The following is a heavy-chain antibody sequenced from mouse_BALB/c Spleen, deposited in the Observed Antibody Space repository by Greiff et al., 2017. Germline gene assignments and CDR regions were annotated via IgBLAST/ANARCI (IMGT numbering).Heavy chain of an antibody. CDR2: ISDGGSYT. D-gene: IGHD2-14*01. V-gene: IGHV5-4*02. CDR3: ARGGRYDVDY. Sequence: EVQRVESGGGLVKPGGSLKLSCAASGFTFSDYYMYWVRQTPEKRLEWVATISDGGSYTYYPDSVKGRFTISRDNAKNNLYLQMSSLKSEDTAMYYCARGGRYDVDYWGQGTTLTVSS. J-gene: IGHJ2*01. CDR1: GFTFSDYY.